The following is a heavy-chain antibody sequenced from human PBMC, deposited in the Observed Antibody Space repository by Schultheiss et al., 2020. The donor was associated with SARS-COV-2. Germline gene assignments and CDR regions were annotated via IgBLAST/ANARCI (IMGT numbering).Heavy chain of an antibody. J-gene: IGHJ4*02. CDR1: GGSISSYYW. V-gene: IGHV2-26*01. Sequence: ETLSLTCTVSGGSISSYYWSWIRQPAGKGLEWLAHIFSNDEKSYSTSLKSRLTISKDTSKNQVVLTMTNMDPVDTATYYCAHDYYDSSGYIFDYWGQGTLVTVSS. CDR3: AHDYYDSSGYIFDY. CDR2: IFSNDEK. D-gene: IGHD3-22*01.